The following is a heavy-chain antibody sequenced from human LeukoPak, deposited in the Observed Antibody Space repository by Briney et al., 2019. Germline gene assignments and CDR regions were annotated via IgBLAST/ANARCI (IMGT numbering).Heavy chain of an antibody. D-gene: IGHD6-13*01. CDR2: IYSGGST. CDR1: GFTVSSNY. CDR3: ARDSAGTGWFDP. Sequence: GGSLRLSCAASGFTVSSNYMSWVRQAPGKGLEWVSVIYSGGSTYYADSVKGRFTISRDNSKNTLYLQMNSLRAEDTAVYYCARDSAGTGWFDPWGQRTLVTVSS. V-gene: IGHV3-66*01. J-gene: IGHJ5*02.